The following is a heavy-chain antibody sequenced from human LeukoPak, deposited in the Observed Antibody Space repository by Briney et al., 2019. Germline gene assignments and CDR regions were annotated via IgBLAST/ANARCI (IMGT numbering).Heavy chain of an antibody. J-gene: IGHJ4*02. V-gene: IGHV3-9*01. CDR3: ARVHGGYPFDQ. D-gene: IGHD2-15*01. CDR1: RFTFDDYA. Sequence: GGSLRLSCAASRFTFDDYAMHWVRQAPGKGLEWVSGITWNSDRKGYADSVKGRFNISRDNVKNSLYLQMNGLRAEDTAVYYCARVHGGYPFDQWGQGTLVTVSS. CDR2: ITWNSDRK.